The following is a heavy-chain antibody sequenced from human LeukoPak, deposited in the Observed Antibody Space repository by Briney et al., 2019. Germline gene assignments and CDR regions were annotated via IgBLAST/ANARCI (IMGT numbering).Heavy chain of an antibody. CDR3: ARAPRGRYCSSTSCLNWFDP. V-gene: IGHV3-30-3*01. Sequence: GGSLRFSCAASGFTFSSYAMHWVRQAPGEGLEWVAVISYDGSNKYYADSVKGRFTISRDNSKDTLYLQMNSLRAEDTAVYYCARAPRGRYCSSTSCLNWFDPWGQGTLVTVSS. J-gene: IGHJ5*02. CDR1: GFTFSSYA. D-gene: IGHD2-2*01. CDR2: ISYDGSNK.